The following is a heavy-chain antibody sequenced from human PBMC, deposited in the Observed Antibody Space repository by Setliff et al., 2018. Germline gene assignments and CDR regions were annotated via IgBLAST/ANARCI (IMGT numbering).Heavy chain of an antibody. Sequence: SETLSLTCTVSGGSISSHYWNWIRQPAGEGLEWIGRLHTSGTTVYNPSLKGRVTISADTSKNQVSLKLTNVTTADTAVYYCARCGGGIGYSGTWFGHYDLWGQGTPVTVSS. CDR1: GGSISSHY. J-gene: IGHJ4*02. CDR2: LHTSGTT. CDR3: ARCGGGIGYSGTWFGHYDL. V-gene: IGHV4-4*07. D-gene: IGHD5-12*01.